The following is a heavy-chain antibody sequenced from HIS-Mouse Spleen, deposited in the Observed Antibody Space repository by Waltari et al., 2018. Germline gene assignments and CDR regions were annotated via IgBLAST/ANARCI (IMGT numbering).Heavy chain of an antibody. D-gene: IGHD1-1*01. J-gene: IGHJ3*02. V-gene: IGHV4-38-2*02. CDR3: AREPHLQLELAFDI. Sequence: QVQLQESGPGLVKPSETLSLTCTVSGYSIGSGYYWGWIRQPPGKGLEWIGSIYHSGSTYYNPSLKSRVTISVDTSKNQFSLKLSSVTAADTAVYYCAREPHLQLELAFDIWGQGTMVTVSS. CDR1: GYSIGSGYY. CDR2: IYHSGST.